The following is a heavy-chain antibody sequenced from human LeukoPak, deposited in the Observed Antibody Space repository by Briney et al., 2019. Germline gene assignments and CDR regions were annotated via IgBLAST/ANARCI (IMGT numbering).Heavy chain of an antibody. CDR1: GFTFSDYY. CDR2: ISSDGNNV. D-gene: IGHD5-18*01. Sequence: NPGGSLRLSCTASGFTFSDYYMSWIRQAPGKGLEWVSYISSDGNNVYYADSVKGRFTISRDNAKNSLYLQMNSLRAEDTAVYYCATRLVQYSEYYFDYWGQGTLVTVSS. V-gene: IGHV3-11*04. CDR3: ATRLVQYSEYYFDY. J-gene: IGHJ4*02.